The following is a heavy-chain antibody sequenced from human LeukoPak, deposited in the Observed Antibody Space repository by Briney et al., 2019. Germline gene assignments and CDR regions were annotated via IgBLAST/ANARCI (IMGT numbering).Heavy chain of an antibody. V-gene: IGHV2-70*10. J-gene: IGHJ4*02. Sequence: SGPALVKPTETLTLTCTFSGFSLTTSGMCVNWIRQPPGKALEWIGRVDWDDDKYYSASLKARLTISKDTSKSQVVLTMTNIDPVDTATYFCARRGYDSAGTQYYFDHWGQGILVTVSS. CDR1: GFSLTTSGMC. CDR3: ARRGYDSAGTQYYFDH. CDR2: VDWDDDK. D-gene: IGHD5-12*01.